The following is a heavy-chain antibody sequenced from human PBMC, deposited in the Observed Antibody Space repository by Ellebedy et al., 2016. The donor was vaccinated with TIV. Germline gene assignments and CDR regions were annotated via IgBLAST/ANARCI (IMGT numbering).Heavy chain of an antibody. V-gene: IGHV3-15*01. D-gene: IGHD2-15*01. CDR2: IKGTDAGGTT. CDR1: GFTFSLNW. CDR3: TTLGYCSGASCHHTDGGAFDL. Sequence: PGGSLRLSCAASGFTFSLNWMYRVRQAPGKGLEWVGRIKGTDAGGTTDYAASVKGRFTISRDDVKNTLYLQMNSLKTEDTALYHCTTLGYCSGASCHHTDGGAFDLWGQGTMVTVSS. J-gene: IGHJ3*01.